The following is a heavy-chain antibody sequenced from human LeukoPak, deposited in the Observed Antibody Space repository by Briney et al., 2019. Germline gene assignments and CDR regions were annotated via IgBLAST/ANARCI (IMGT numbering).Heavy chain of an antibody. CDR2: ISSSSSYI. V-gene: IGHV3-21*01. J-gene: IGHJ4*02. CDR3: ARGYCGGDCYLFDY. D-gene: IGHD2-21*02. Sequence: GGSLRLSCAASGFTFSSYSMNWVRQAPGKGLEWVSSISSSSSYIYYADSVKGRFTISRDNAKNSLYLQMNSLRAEDTVVYYCARGYCGGDCYLFDYWGQGTLVTVSS. CDR1: GFTFSSYS.